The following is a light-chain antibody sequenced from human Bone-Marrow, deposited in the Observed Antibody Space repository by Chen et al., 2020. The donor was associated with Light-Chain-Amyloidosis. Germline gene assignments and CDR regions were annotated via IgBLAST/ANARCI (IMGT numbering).Light chain of an antibody. CDR2: RDP. CDR1: DLPTKY. Sequence: SYELTQPPSVSVSPAPTARITCSGDDLPTKYAYWYQQKPGQAPALVIHRDPERPSGISERFSGSSSGTTATLTISGGQAEDEADYHCQSADSSGTYEVIFGGGTKLTVL. CDR3: QSADSSGTYEVI. V-gene: IGLV3-25*03. J-gene: IGLJ2*01.